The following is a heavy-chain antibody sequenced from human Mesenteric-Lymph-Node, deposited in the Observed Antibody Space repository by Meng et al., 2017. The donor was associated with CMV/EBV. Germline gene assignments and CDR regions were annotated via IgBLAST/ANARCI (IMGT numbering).Heavy chain of an antibody. J-gene: IGHJ5*02. V-gene: IGHV3-11*01. Sequence: LSLTCAVYGGSFSGYYWSWVRQAPGKGLEWVSSISSSSSYIYYADSVKGRFTISRDNAKNSLYLQMNSLRAEDTAVYYCAPDIVVVPAAYNWFDPWGQGTLVTVSS. D-gene: IGHD2-2*01. CDR3: APDIVVVPAAYNWFDP. CDR2: ISSSSSYI. CDR1: GGSFSGYY.